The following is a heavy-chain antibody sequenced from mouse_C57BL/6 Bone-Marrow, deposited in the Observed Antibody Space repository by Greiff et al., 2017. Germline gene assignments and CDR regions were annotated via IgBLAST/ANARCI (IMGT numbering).Heavy chain of an antibody. D-gene: IGHD2-3*01. J-gene: IGHJ3*01. CDR3: RDLYDGYFSY. Sequence: VQLQQSGPELVKPGASVKMSCKASGYTFTDYYMHWVKQKPGKGLEWIGEIYPGSGNTYYNEKFKGKATLTADTSSSTAYMQLSSLTSEDSAVYFCARDLYDGYFSYWGQGTLVTVSA. V-gene: IGHV1-83*01. CDR2: YPGSGNTY. CDR1: YTFTDYYM.